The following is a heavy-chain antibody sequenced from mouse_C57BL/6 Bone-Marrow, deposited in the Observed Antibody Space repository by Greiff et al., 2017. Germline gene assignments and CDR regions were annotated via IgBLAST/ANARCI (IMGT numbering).Heavy chain of an antibody. Sequence: QVQLQQSGPGLVQPSQSLSITCTVSGFSFTSYGVHWVRQSPGKGLEWLGVIWSGGSTDYNAAFISRLSISKDNSKSQVFFKMNSLQADDTAIYYCARIGDYWGKGTSVTVSS. CDR1: GFSFTSYG. V-gene: IGHV2-2*01. CDR3: ARIGDY. J-gene: IGHJ4*01. CDR2: IWSGGST.